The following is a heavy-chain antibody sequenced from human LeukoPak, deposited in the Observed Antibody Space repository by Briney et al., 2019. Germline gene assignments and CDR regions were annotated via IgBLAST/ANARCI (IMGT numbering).Heavy chain of an antibody. CDR3: ARVPVNIWENWFDP. J-gene: IGHJ5*02. V-gene: IGHV4-39*07. Sequence: SETLSLTCTVSGGSISTSSYSWGWIRQPPGKGLEWIGTIYYTGSTNYNPSLKSRVTISVDTSKNQFSLKLNSVTAADTAVYYCARVPVNIWENWFDPWGQGTLVTVSS. D-gene: IGHD1-26*01. CDR1: GGSISTSSYS. CDR2: IYYTGST.